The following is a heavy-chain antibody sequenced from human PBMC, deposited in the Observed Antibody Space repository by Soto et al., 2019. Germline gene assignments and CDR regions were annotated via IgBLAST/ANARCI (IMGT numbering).Heavy chain of an antibody. CDR1: GFTFSIYA. J-gene: IGHJ4*02. CDR2: IYYDGSNK. Sequence: GWSLRLSCAASGFTFSIYAMHWVRQAPGKGLEWVAVIYYDGSNKYYADSVKGRFAISRDNSENTVFLQMNSLRAEDTAVYFCARDLKSSDDWYLDYWGQGILVTVSS. V-gene: IGHV3-33*01. CDR3: ARDLKSSDDWYLDY. D-gene: IGHD3-9*01.